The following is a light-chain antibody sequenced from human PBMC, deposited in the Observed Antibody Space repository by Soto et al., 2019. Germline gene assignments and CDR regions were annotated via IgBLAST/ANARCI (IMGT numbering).Light chain of an antibody. V-gene: IGLV3-21*02. Sequence: SYELAQLPSVSVAPRQTARITCGGNNIGSKSVHWYQQKPGQAPVLVVCDDTDRPSGIPERFSGSNSGNTATLTISRVEAGDEADYYCQVWDSSSDHCVFGTGTKVTVL. CDR3: QVWDSSSDHCV. CDR1: NIGSKS. J-gene: IGLJ1*01. CDR2: DDT.